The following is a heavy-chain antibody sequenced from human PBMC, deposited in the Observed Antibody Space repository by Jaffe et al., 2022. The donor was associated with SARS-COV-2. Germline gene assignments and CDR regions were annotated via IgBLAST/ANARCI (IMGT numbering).Heavy chain of an antibody. CDR2: INPNSGDT. Sequence: QVLLVQSGAEVKKPGASVKVSCKASGYTFTGYYMHWVRQAPGQGLEWMGRINPNSGDTHYAQKFQGRVTMTRDTSISTAYMELSRLRSDDTAVFYCARGSSDTAASSSQYGMDVWGQGTTVTVSS. V-gene: IGHV1-2*06. CDR3: ARGSSDTAASSSQYGMDV. D-gene: IGHD5-18*01. J-gene: IGHJ6*02. CDR1: GYTFTGYY.